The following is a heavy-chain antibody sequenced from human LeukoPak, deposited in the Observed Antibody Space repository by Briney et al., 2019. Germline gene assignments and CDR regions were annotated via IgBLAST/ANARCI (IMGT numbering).Heavy chain of an antibody. CDR1: GYTFPGYG. V-gene: IGHV1-18*01. J-gene: IGHJ4*02. CDR2: ISAYNGNT. Sequence: ASVEVSSNASGYTFPGYGISWVRHAPGQGLEWMGWISAYNGNTNYAQRLQGRVTMTTDTSTSTAYLELRSLRSDDTAVYYGARGGSSGLYYVDYWGQGTLVTVSS. D-gene: IGHD6-19*01. CDR3: ARGGSSGLYYVDY.